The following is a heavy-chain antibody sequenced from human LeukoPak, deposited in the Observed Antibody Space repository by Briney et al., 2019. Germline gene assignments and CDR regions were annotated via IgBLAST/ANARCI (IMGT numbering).Heavy chain of an antibody. CDR1: GYSISSGYY. J-gene: IGHJ4*02. CDR2: MYHGGRT. V-gene: IGHV4-38-2*01. Sequence: PSETLSLTCAVSGYSISSGYYWGWIRQPPGKGLEWIGSMYHGGRTYYNPSLKSRVTISVDTSKNQFSLKLSSATAADTAVYYCARNPGSRPLDYWGQGTLVTISS. CDR3: ARNPGSRPLDY.